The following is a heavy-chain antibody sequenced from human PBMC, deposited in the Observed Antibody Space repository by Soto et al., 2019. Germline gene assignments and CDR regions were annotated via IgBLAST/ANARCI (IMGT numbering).Heavy chain of an antibody. Sequence: PSETLSLTCTVSGGSVSSGSYYWSWIRQPPGKGLEWIGYIYYSGSTNYNPSLKSRVTISVDTSKNQFSLKLSSVTAADTAVYYCARAPDFWSGYSSNWFGPWGQGTLVTVSS. CDR2: IYYSGST. V-gene: IGHV4-61*01. J-gene: IGHJ5*02. D-gene: IGHD3-3*01. CDR3: ARAPDFWSGYSSNWFGP. CDR1: GGSVSSGSYY.